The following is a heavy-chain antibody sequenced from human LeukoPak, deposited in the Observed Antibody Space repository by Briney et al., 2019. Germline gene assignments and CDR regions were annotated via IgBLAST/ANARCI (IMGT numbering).Heavy chain of an antibody. CDR3: ARIAAAGNRRLNY. V-gene: IGHV1-8*01. Sequence: GASVKVSCKVSGYTFTSYDINWVRQATGQGLEWMGWMNPNSGNTGYAQKFQGRITMTRNTSISTAYMELSSLTSEDTAVYYCARIAAAGNRRLNYWGQGTLVTVSS. J-gene: IGHJ4*02. D-gene: IGHD6-13*01. CDR1: GYTFTSYD. CDR2: MNPNSGNT.